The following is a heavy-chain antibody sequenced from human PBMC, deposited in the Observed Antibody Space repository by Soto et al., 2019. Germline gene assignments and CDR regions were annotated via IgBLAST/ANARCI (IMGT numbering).Heavy chain of an antibody. D-gene: IGHD3-16*02. CDR3: ARDSTLSNWFDP. Sequence: PSETLSLTCTVSGGSMSSGGYYWSWIRQHPGKGLEWIGYIYYSGSTYYNPSLKSRVTISADTSKNQFSLKMSSVTAADTAVYYCARDSTLSNWFDPWGQGTLVTVSS. V-gene: IGHV4-31*03. J-gene: IGHJ5*02. CDR1: GGSMSSGGYY. CDR2: IYYSGST.